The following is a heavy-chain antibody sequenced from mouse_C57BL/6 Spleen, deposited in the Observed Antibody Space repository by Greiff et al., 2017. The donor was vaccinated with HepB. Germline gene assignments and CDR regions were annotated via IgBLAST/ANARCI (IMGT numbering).Heavy chain of an antibody. CDR3: SREGRTYEGYYFDY. V-gene: IGHV1-80*01. CDR1: GYAFSSYW. Sequence: VQLQQSGAELVKPGASVKISCKASGYAFSSYWMNWVKQRPGKGLEWIGQIYPGDGDTNYNGKFKAKATMTADKSSSTAYMQLSSLTSEDSAVYFCSREGRTYEGYYFDYWGQGTTLTVSS. J-gene: IGHJ2*01. D-gene: IGHD5-1*01. CDR2: IYPGDGDT.